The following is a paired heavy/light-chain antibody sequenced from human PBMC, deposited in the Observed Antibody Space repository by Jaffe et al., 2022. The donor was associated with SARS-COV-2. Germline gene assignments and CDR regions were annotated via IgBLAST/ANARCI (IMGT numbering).Heavy chain of an antibody. CDR1: GFSFYRYD. D-gene: IGHD2-8*01. CDR2: ISGSSNYI. CDR3: AKNGVGVASRRYFFES. V-gene: IGHV3-21*01. Sequence: EVQLLESGGGLVKPGGSLRLSCAASGFSFYRYDMSWVRQVPGKGLEWVSFISGSSNYIYYADSVKGRFTISRDNAENSVHLQMNSLRPEDTAIYYCAKNGVGVASRRYFFESWGQGILVTVSS. J-gene: IGHJ4*02.
Light chain of an antibody. CDR3: SSFTRIYTWV. Sequence: QSALTQPASVSGSPGQSITITCTGTSSDVGGFEYVSWYQQHPGKAPKVIIYDVFNRPAGVSDRFSGTRSGNTASLTISGLQADDDSTYYCSSFTRIYTWVFGGGTKLTVL. V-gene: IGLV2-14*03. J-gene: IGLJ3*02. CDR2: DVF. CDR1: SSDVGGFEY.